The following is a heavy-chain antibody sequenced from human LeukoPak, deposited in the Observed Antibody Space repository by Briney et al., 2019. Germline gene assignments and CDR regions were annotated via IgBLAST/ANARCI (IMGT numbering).Heavy chain of an antibody. CDR3: ARAPTTGYYYYYYMDV. Sequence: GGSLRLSCAASGFTFDEYGMSWIRQAPGKGLEWVSGINWNGVSTGYADYVKGRFTISRDNAKNSLYLQMNSLRAEDTALYYCARAPTTGYYYYYYMDVWGKGATVTVSS. CDR1: GFTFDEYG. V-gene: IGHV3-20*04. J-gene: IGHJ6*03. CDR2: INWNGVST. D-gene: IGHD1-1*01.